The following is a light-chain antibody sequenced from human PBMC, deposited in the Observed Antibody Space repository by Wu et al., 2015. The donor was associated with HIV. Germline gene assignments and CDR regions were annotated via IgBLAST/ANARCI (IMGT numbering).Light chain of an antibody. CDR3: QQYNSYPYT. J-gene: IGKJ2*01. CDR1: QSISSW. Sequence: DIQMTQSPSTLSASVGDRVIITCRASQSISSWLAWYQHKPGKAPKLLIQKASNLETGVPSRFSGTKSGTEFTLTISSLQLDDFATYYCQQYNSYPYTFGQGTKLEIK. V-gene: IGKV1-5*03. CDR2: KAS.